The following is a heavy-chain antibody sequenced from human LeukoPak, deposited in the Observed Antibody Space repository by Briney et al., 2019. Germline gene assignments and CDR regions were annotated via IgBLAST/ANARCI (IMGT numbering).Heavy chain of an antibody. D-gene: IGHD7-27*01. Sequence: GGSLRLSCAASGFTFSSYGMHWVRQAPGKGLEWVAVISYDGSNKYYADSVKGRFTISRDNSKNTLYLQMNSLRAEDTAVYCCAKDLNWGGRWGQGTLVTVSS. CDR3: AKDLNWGGR. CDR2: ISYDGSNK. J-gene: IGHJ4*02. V-gene: IGHV3-30*18. CDR1: GFTFSSYG.